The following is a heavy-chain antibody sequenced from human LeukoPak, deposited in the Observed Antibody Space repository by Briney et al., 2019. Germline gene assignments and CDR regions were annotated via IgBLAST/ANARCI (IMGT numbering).Heavy chain of an antibody. V-gene: IGHV3-7*01. J-gene: IGHJ3*02. Sequence: GSLRLSCTASGFTSSTYWMSWVRQAPGKGLEWVANINQDGSEKYYVDSVKGRFTISRDNAKNSLYLQMNSLRAEDTALYYCARDVRADFWTGYPNHAFDIWGQGTMVTVSS. CDR3: ARDVRADFWTGYPNHAFDI. D-gene: IGHD3/OR15-3a*01. CDR2: INQDGSEK. CDR1: GFTSSTYW.